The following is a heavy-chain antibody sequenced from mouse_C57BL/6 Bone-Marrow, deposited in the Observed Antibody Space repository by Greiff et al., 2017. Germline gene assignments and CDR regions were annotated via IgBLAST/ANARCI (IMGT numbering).Heavy chain of an antibody. CDR1: GYAFTNYL. J-gene: IGHJ4*01. V-gene: IGHV1-54*01. CDR2: INPGSGGT. Sequence: QVQLQQSGAELVRPGTSVKVSCKASGYAFTNYLIEWVKQRPGQGLEWIGVINPGSGGTNYNEKFQGKATLTADKSSSTAYMQLSSLTSEDSAVYFCARAADYWGQGTSVTVSS. CDR3: ARAADY.